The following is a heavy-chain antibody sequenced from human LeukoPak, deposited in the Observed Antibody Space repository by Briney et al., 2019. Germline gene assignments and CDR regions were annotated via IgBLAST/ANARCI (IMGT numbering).Heavy chain of an antibody. D-gene: IGHD3-10*02. J-gene: IGHJ6*03. Sequence: GGSLRLSCAASGFTFSSYGMHWVRQAPGKGLEWVAVISYDGSNKYYADSVKGRFTISRDNSKNTLYLQMNSLRAEDTAVYYCAKAQSKAVPNYYYMDVWGKGTTVTVSS. CDR2: ISYDGSNK. CDR1: GFTFSSYG. CDR3: AKAQSKAVPNYYYMDV. V-gene: IGHV3-30*18.